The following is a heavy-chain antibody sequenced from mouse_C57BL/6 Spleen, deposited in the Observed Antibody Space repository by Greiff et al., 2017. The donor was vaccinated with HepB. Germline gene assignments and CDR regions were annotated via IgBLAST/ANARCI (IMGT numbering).Heavy chain of an antibody. Sequence: QVQLKQPGAELVKPGASVKMSCKASGYTFTSYWITWVKQRPGQGLEWIGDIYPGSGSTNYNEKFKSKATLTVDTSSSTAYMQLSSLTSEDSAVYYCARSWGAFYYSNPDYWGQGTTLTVSS. CDR2: IYPGSGST. CDR3: ARSWGAFYYSNPDY. D-gene: IGHD2-5*01. V-gene: IGHV1-55*01. J-gene: IGHJ2*01. CDR1: GYTFTSYW.